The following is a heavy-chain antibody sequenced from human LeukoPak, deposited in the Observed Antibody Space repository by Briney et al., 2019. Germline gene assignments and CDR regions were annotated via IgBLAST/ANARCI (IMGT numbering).Heavy chain of an antibody. CDR1: GFTFSRYW. CDR3: ARAPGPGRNDAFDI. V-gene: IGHV3-7*04. D-gene: IGHD1-26*01. Sequence: QPGGPLRLSCAASGFTFSRYWMSWVRQAPGKGPEWVANIKQDGSEIYYVDSMKGRFTISRDNAKNSLYLQMNSLRAEDTAVYYCARAPGPGRNDAFDIWGQGTMVTVSS. J-gene: IGHJ3*02. CDR2: IKQDGSEI.